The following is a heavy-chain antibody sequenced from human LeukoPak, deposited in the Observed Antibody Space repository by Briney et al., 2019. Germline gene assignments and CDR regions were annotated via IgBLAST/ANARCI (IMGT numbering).Heavy chain of an antibody. CDR3: ARDRYCSSTSCYMAYYYYGMDV. CDR1: GFTFSSYW. Sequence: GGSLRLSCAASGFTFSSYWMSWVRQAPGKGLEWVANIKQDGSEKYYVDSVKGRFTISRDNAKNSLYLQMNSLRAEDTAVYYCARDRYCSSTSCYMAYYYYGMDVWGQGTTVTVSS. V-gene: IGHV3-7*01. CDR2: IKQDGSEK. D-gene: IGHD2-2*02. J-gene: IGHJ6*02.